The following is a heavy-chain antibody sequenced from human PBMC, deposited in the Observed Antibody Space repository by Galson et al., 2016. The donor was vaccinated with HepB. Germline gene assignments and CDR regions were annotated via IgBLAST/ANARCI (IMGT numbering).Heavy chain of an antibody. CDR1: GGSISSGDYY. CDR3: AKTDSSGYVFDY. CDR2: IYNSGTT. D-gene: IGHD3-22*01. V-gene: IGHV4-30-4*01. Sequence: LSLTCTVSGGSISSGDYYWSWIRQPPGKGLEWIAYIYNSGTTYYNPSLKSRVTISVDTSKNQFSLKLSSVTAADTAVYYCAKTDSSGYVFDYWGQGTLVTGSS. J-gene: IGHJ4*02.